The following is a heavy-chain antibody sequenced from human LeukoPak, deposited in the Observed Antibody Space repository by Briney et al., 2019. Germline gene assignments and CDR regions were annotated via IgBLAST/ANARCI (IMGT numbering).Heavy chain of an antibody. Sequence: GGSLRLSCAASGFTVSSNYMSWVRQAPGKGLEYVSAISSNGGSTEYVDSVKGRFTISRDNSKNTLYLQMSSLRPEDTAVYYCVKAPYCSNGVCYGSGDYWGQGTLVTVSS. CDR2: ISSNGGST. V-gene: IGHV3-64D*09. CDR3: VKAPYCSNGVCYGSGDY. CDR1: GFTVSSNY. J-gene: IGHJ4*02. D-gene: IGHD2-8*01.